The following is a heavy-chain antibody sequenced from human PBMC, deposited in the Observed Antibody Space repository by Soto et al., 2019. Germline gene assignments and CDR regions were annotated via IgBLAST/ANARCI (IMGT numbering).Heavy chain of an antibody. D-gene: IGHD3-16*01. V-gene: IGHV1-8*01. J-gene: IGHJ5*02. CDR1: GYSFTNND. CDR3: ARMATFGSLNWFDP. Sequence: QVQLVQSGAEVREPGASVKVSCKASGYSFTNNDVSWVRQATGQGLEWMGWMNPGSGNTGYAQKFQGRVTMTRDISIATAYRELSGLTSDDTAIYYCARMATFGSLNWFDPWGQGTLVSVSS. CDR2: MNPGSGNT.